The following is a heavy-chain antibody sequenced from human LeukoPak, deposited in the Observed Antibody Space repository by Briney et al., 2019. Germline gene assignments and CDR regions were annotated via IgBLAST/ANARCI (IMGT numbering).Heavy chain of an antibody. CDR1: GGSITPYY. Sequence: SEPLSLTCSVSGGSITPYYWSWIRQPPGKGLEWIGYIFYSGSTNFNPSLKSRVTMSVDTSKNQFSLNLSSVTAADTAVYYCARGRGSSGYYHEGEWFDPWGQGTLVTVSS. D-gene: IGHD3-22*01. J-gene: IGHJ5*02. V-gene: IGHV4-59*01. CDR2: IFYSGST. CDR3: ARGRGSSGYYHEGEWFDP.